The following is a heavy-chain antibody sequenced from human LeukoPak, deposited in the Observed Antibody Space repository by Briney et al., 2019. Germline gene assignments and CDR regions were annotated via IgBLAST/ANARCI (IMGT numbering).Heavy chain of an antibody. V-gene: IGHV3-30*01. J-gene: IGHJ4*02. CDR2: ISYDGSNK. CDR1: GFTFSSYA. Sequence: GRSLRLSCAASGFTFSSYAMHWVRQAPGKGLEWVAVISYDGSNKYYADSVKGRFTISRDNSKNTLYLQMNSLRAEDTAVYHCARVRAATQSFDYWGQGTLVTVSS. D-gene: IGHD6-13*01. CDR3: ARVRAATQSFDY.